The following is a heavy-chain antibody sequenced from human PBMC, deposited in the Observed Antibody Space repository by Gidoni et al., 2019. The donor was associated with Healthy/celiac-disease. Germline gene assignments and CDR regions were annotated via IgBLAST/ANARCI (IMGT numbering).Heavy chain of an antibody. CDR3: ARASSRGVWYGMDV. V-gene: IGHV4-34*01. J-gene: IGHJ6*02. CDR1: GGSFSGYY. D-gene: IGHD6-13*01. Sequence: QVQLQQWGAGLLKPSETLSLTCAVYGGSFSGYYWSWIRQPPGKGLEWIGEINHRGSTNYNPSLKSRVTISVDTSKNQFSLKLSSVTAADTAVYYCARASSRGVWYGMDVWGQGTTVTVSS. CDR2: INHRGST.